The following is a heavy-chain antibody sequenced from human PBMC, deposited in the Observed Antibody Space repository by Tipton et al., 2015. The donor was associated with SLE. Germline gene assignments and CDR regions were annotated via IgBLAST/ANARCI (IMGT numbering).Heavy chain of an antibody. CDR3: ARAPGLDRDYYYYYYMDV. D-gene: IGHD3/OR15-3a*01. Sequence: TLSLTCAVYGGSFSGYYWSWIRQPPGKGLEWIGEINHSGGTNYNPSLKSRVTISVDTSKNQFSLKLRSVTAADTAVYYCARAPGLDRDYYYYYYMDVRGKGTAVTVSS. J-gene: IGHJ6*03. CDR2: INHSGGT. V-gene: IGHV4-34*01. CDR1: GGSFSGYY.